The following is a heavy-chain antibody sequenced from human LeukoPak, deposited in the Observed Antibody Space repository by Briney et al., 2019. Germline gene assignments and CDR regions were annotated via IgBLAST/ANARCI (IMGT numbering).Heavy chain of an antibody. CDR1: GLSFSTNA. CDR3: AKAVRYYVDSVSSASDY. D-gene: IGHD3-3*01. CDR2: IRYDGSNT. Sequence: PGGSLGLSCTASGLSFSTNAIHWVRQAPGKGLEWVAFIRYDGSNTQYADSVKGRFTISRDNSKNTLYLQMNSLRAEDTAMYYCAKAVRYYVDSVSSASDYWGQGTLVTVSS. J-gene: IGHJ4*02. V-gene: IGHV3-30*02.